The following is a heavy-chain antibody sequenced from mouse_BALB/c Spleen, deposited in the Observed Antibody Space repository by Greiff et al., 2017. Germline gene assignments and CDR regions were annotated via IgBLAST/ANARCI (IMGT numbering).Heavy chain of an antibody. CDR3: ARQWPDGAMDY. CDR1: GFTFSSYG. V-gene: IGHV5-6*01. Sequence: EVQVVESGGDLVKPGGSLKLSCAASGFTFSSYGMSWVRQTPDKRLEWVATISSGGSYTYYPDSVKGRFTISRDNAKNTLYLQMSSLKSEDTAMYYCARQWPDGAMDYWGQGTSVTVAS. J-gene: IGHJ4*01. CDR2: ISSGGSYT.